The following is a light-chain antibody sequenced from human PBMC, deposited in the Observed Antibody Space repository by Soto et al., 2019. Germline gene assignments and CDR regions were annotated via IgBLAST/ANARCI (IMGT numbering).Light chain of an antibody. CDR1: SFNIGTYN. V-gene: IGLV1-44*01. J-gene: IGLJ1*01. CDR2: SND. Sequence: QPVLTQPASASGTPGHRVTISSSGSSFNIGTYNVNWYQQLPGTAPKLLVYSNDQRPSGVPDRFSGSKSGTSASLAISGLQSEDEADYYCAAWDDSLNSYVFGIGTKVTVL. CDR3: AAWDDSLNSYV.